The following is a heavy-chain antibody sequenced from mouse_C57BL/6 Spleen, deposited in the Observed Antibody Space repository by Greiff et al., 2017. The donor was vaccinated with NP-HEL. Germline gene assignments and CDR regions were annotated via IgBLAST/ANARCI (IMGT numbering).Heavy chain of an antibody. V-gene: IGHV1-80*01. CDR3: ARKGDTGYFDY. CDR2: IYPGDGDT. Sequence: QVQLKQSGAELVKPGASVKISCKASGYAFSSYWMNWVKQRPGKGLEWIGQIYPGDGDTKYNGKFKGKATLTADKSSSTAYMQLSSLTSEDSAVYFCARKGDTGYFDYWGQGTTLTVSS. CDR1: GYAFSSYW. D-gene: IGHD3-3*01. J-gene: IGHJ2*01.